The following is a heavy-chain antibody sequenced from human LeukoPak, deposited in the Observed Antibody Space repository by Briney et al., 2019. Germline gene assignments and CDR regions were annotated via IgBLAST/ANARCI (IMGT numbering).Heavy chain of an antibody. Sequence: GGSLRLSCAASGFTFSSYAMSWVRQAPGKGLEWVSSVGGSGGGAHYADSVKGRFTISKDNSRNTLYLQMTSLRVEDTAVYFCARFSSGWFTGPFDMWGQGTMVTVSS. J-gene: IGHJ3*02. D-gene: IGHD6-19*01. CDR3: ARFSSGWFTGPFDM. CDR1: GFTFSSYA. V-gene: IGHV3-23*01. CDR2: VGGSGGGA.